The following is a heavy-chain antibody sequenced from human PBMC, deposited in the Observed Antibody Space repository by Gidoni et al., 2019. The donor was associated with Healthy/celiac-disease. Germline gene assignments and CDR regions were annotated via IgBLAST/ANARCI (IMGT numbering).Heavy chain of an antibody. CDR2: IDYSGNT. CDR1: GGSISSYY. Sequence: QVQLQESGPGLVKPSENLSLTCTVSGGSISSYYWSWIRQPPGKGLEWVGYIDYSGNTNYNPSLKNRVTISVDTSKNQFSLKLTSVTAADTAVYYCARVPTAQWLGLFDYWGQGTLVTVSS. D-gene: IGHD6-19*01. V-gene: IGHV4-59*01. J-gene: IGHJ4*02. CDR3: ARVPTAQWLGLFDY.